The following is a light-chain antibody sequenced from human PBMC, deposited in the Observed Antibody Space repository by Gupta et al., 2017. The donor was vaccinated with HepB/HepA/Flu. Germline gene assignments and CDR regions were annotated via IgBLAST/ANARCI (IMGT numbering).Light chain of an antibody. CDR1: QSLLHSNGYNY. V-gene: IGKV2-28*01. CDR3: MQALGNL. Sequence: DIVMTQSPLSLPVTPGEPASITCRSSQSLLHSNGYNYLDWYLQKPGQSPQLLIYLGSNRASGVHDRFSGSGSGTDFTLKISRVEAEDVGVYYCMQALGNLFGGGTKVEIK. CDR2: LGS. J-gene: IGKJ4*01.